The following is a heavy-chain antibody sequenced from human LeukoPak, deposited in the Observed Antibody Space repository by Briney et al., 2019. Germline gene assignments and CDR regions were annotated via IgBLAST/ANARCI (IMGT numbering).Heavy chain of an antibody. D-gene: IGHD1-26*01. V-gene: IGHV3-23*01. J-gene: IGHJ4*02. CDR3: AKKGLVGATLKYYFDY. CDR1: GFTFSSYA. Sequence: GGSLRLSCAASGFTFSSYAMSWVRRAPGKGLEWVSAISGSGGSTYYADSVKGRFTISRDNSKNTLYLQMNSLRAEDTAVYYCAKKGLVGATLKYYFDYWGQGTLVTVSS. CDR2: ISGSGGST.